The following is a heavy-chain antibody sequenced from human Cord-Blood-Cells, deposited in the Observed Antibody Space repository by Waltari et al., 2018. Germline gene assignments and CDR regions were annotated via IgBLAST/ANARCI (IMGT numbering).Heavy chain of an antibody. CDR2: INHSGST. Sequence: QVQLQQWGAGLLKPSETLSLTCAVYGGSFSGYYWSWIRQPPGKGLEWIGEINHSGSTNYNPSLKSRVTISVDTSKNQFSLKLSSVTAADTAVYYCAVGATGTFDYWGQGTLVTVSS. CDR3: AVGATGTFDY. CDR1: GGSFSGYY. D-gene: IGHD1-1*01. V-gene: IGHV4-34*01. J-gene: IGHJ4*02.